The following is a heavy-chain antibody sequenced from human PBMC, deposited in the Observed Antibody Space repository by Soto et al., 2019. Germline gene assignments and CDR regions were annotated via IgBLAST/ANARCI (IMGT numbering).Heavy chain of an antibody. J-gene: IGHJ4*02. Sequence: LRLSYAASRYTFKSHGLSWVRQAPGKGLEWVSTIDSSGVNTHYADSVKGRFTISRDNSRNTLHLQMHDLRADDTASYYCVSWVSVHFDYWGQGTVVTVSS. CDR2: IDSSGVNT. CDR1: RYTFKSHG. V-gene: IGHV3-23*01. D-gene: IGHD3-16*01. CDR3: VSWVSVHFDY.